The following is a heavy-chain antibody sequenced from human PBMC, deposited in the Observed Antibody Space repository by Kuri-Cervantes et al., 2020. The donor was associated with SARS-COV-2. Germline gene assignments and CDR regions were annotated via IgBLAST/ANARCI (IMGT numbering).Heavy chain of an antibody. J-gene: IGHJ3*02. Sequence: LSLTCAASGFTFSSYWMSWVRQAPGKGLEWVANIKQDGSEKYYVDSVKGRFTISRDNSKSTLYLQMNSLRAEDTAIYYCGNPNRRDAFHIWGQGTMVTVSS. CDR2: IKQDGSEK. CDR3: GNPNRRDAFHI. V-gene: IGHV3-7*03. CDR1: GFTFSSYW.